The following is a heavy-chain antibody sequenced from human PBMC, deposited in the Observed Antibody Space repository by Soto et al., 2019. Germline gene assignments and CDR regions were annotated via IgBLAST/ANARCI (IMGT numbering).Heavy chain of an antibody. V-gene: IGHV3-30*18. CDR2: ISDDGNNK. Sequence: QVPLVESGGGVVQPGKSLTVSCAASGFIFSNYGMHWFRQAPGKGLEWVAVISDDGNNKHYRDSVKGRFTVSRDNFKNTLYLQLNSLRADDTAIYYCAKSRVSGGNSFLVDYWGQGTLVTVSS. CDR1: GFIFSNYG. CDR3: AKSRVSGGNSFLVDY. D-gene: IGHD3-3*02. J-gene: IGHJ4*02.